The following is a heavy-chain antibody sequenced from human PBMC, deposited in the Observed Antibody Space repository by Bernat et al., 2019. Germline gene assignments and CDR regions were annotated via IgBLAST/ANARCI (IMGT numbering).Heavy chain of an antibody. CDR1: GFTFGGYW. J-gene: IGHJ4*02. CDR2: IKQDGSEK. D-gene: IGHD2-2*01. Sequence: EVQLVESGGGLVQPGGSLRLSCAASGFTFGGYWMTWVRQAPGKGLEWVANIKQDGSEKYYVDSVKGRFTISRDNAKNSLDLQMNSLRAEDTAVYYCARVRSTSRNFDYWGQGTLVTVSS. CDR3: ARVRSTSRNFDY. V-gene: IGHV3-7*03.